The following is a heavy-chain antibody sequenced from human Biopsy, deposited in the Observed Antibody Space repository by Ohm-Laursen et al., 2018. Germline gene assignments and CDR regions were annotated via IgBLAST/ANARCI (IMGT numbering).Heavy chain of an antibody. D-gene: IGHD2-21*01. V-gene: IGHV1-46*01. J-gene: IGHJ6*02. Sequence: SVKVPCKVSGYNFGNYYINWVRKVPGQGLEWLGVVNPVAEATMYAQKFQDRITLTRDASTNTVYMDLTSLTSEDTAVYYCARESPLRLGVCGAIRCFKEVFGMDVWGQGTTVIVSS. CDR3: ARESPLRLGVCGAIRCFKEVFGMDV. CDR1: GYNFGNYY. CDR2: VNPVAEAT.